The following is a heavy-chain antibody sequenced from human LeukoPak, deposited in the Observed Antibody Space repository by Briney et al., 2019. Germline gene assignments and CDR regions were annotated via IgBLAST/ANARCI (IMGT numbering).Heavy chain of an antibody. Sequence: GGSLRLSCAASGFTFSSYWMSWVRQAPGKGLEWVANIKPDGSEKYCVDSVKGRLTISRDNAKNSLYLQMNSLRDEDTAVYYCARGDFNDYGDYVDAFEIWGQGTMVTVSA. CDR2: IKPDGSEK. V-gene: IGHV3-7*01. CDR1: GFTFSSYW. CDR3: ARGDFNDYGDYVDAFEI. J-gene: IGHJ3*02. D-gene: IGHD4-17*01.